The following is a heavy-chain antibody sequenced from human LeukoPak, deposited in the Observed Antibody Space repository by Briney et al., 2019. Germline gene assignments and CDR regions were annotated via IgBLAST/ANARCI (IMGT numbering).Heavy chain of an antibody. D-gene: IGHD4-11*01. Sequence: ASVTVSCKTSVYTFTDYYIHWVRQAPGQGLEWMGWINPDSGETNSAQKFQGRVTMTGDTSISTAYMELRRVTSDDTAVYYCARDRDYSKTERGFDYWGQGTLVTVSS. CDR1: VYTFTDYY. CDR3: ARDRDYSKTERGFDY. J-gene: IGHJ4*02. CDR2: INPDSGET. V-gene: IGHV1-2*02.